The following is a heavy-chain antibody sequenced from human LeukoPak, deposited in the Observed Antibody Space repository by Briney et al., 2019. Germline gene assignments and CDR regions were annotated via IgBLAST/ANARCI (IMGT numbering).Heavy chain of an antibody. J-gene: IGHJ5*02. V-gene: IGHV4-59*12. CDR1: GVSIYSYY. Sequence: SETLSLTCTVSGVSIYSYYWNWIRQSPGKGLEWIGYIHYSGSSSYDPSLKSRVTISVDTSKSQFSLTLTSATAADTAVYYCARDTHNWFDPWGQGTLVTVSS. CDR2: IHYSGSS. CDR3: ARDTHNWFDP.